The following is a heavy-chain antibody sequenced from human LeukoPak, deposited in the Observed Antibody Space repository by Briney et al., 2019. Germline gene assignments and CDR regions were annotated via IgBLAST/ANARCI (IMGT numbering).Heavy chain of an antibody. CDR3: ARDMPITLMGATTNYFDY. CDR1: GFTFSSHW. V-gene: IGHV3-7*01. J-gene: IGHJ4*02. CDR2: IKQDGSEK. D-gene: IGHD1-26*01. Sequence: PGGSLRLSCAASGFTFSSHWMSWVRQAPGKGLEWVANIKQDGSEKYYVDSVKGRFTISRDNAKNSLYLQMNSLRAEDTAVYYCARDMPITLMGATTNYFDYWGQGTLVTVS.